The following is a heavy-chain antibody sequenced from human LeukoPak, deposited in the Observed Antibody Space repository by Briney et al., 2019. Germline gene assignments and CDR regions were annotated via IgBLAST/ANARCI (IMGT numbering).Heavy chain of an antibody. V-gene: IGHV3-7*01. D-gene: IGHD1-26*01. CDR3: ARDGGYSGSYFDY. CDR1: GFTFSSYW. Sequence: PGGSLRLSCAASGFTFSSYWMSWVRRAPGKGLEWVANIKQDGSEKYYVDSVKGRFTISRDNAKNSLYLQMNSLRAEDTAVYYCARDGGYSGSYFDYWGQGTLVTVSS. CDR2: IKQDGSEK. J-gene: IGHJ4*02.